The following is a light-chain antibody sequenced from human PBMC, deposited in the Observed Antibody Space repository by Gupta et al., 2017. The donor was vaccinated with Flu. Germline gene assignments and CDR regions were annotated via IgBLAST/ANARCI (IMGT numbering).Light chain of an antibody. V-gene: IGKV3-15*01. CDR1: QSVSSN. CDR3: QQYNNWPPWT. CDR2: GAS. Sequence: EIVMPHSPATLSVSPGERATLSCRASQSVSSNLAWYQQKPGQAPRLLLYGASTRATGIPARSSGSGSGTKFTLTISSLQYEDFAVYYCQQYNNWPPWTFGQGTKVEIK. J-gene: IGKJ1*01.